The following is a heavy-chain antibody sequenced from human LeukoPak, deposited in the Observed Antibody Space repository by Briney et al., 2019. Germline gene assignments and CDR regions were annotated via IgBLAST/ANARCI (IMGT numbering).Heavy chain of an antibody. CDR2: IYYSGST. CDR3: ARDQRDSSGYYYYLD. Sequence: SETLSLTCTVSSGPISSYYWSWIRQPPGKGLEWIGYIYYSGSTNYNPSLKSRVTISVDTSKNQFSLKLSSVTAADTAVYYCARDQRDSSGYYYYLDWGQGTLVTVSS. V-gene: IGHV4-59*01. J-gene: IGHJ4*02. D-gene: IGHD3-22*01. CDR1: SGPISSYY.